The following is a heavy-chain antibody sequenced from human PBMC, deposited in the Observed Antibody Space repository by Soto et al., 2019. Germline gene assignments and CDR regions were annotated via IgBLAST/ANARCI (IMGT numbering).Heavy chain of an antibody. V-gene: IGHV2-5*02. CDR1: GFSLSTSGVG. J-gene: IGHJ4*02. Sequence: QITLKESGPTLVKPTQTLTLTCTFSGFSLSTSGVGVGWIRQPPGKALGWLALIYWDDDKRYSPSLKSRLTITKDTSKNQVVLTMTNMDPVDTATYYCAHRRSYCSGGSCYSGFDYWGQGTLVTVSS. CDR3: AHRRSYCSGGSCYSGFDY. CDR2: IYWDDDK. D-gene: IGHD2-15*01.